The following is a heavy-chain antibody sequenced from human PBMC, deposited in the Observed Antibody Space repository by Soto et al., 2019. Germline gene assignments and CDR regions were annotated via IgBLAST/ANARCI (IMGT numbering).Heavy chain of an antibody. J-gene: IGHJ3*02. CDR2: IYYSGST. CDR1: GGSISSGDYY. D-gene: IGHD2-2*01. V-gene: IGHV4-30-4*01. CDR3: ARDCISTSCYSGHDAFDI. Sequence: QVQLQESGPGLVKPSQTLSLTCTVSGGSISSGDYYWSWIRQPPGKGLEWFGYIYYSGSTYYNPSLKSRVTISVDTSKNQFSLKLSSVTAADTAVYYCARDCISTSCYSGHDAFDIWGQGTMVTVSS.